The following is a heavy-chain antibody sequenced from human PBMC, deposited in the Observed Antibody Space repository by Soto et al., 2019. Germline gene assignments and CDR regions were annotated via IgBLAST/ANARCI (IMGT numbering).Heavy chain of an antibody. Sequence: SETLSVTCSVAGASFRSTPYFWGWIRQPPGKGQEWIASPYYGGMTYYTPSLKSRLTISIDTSRSPCFLRRSTVTVSGTAVNYCAAAPETASPAGYYVNYFGTWGQGTLVTVSS. CDR1: GASFRSTPYF. CDR2: PYYGGMT. J-gene: IGHJ4*02. D-gene: IGHD3-22*01. V-gene: IGHV4-39*01. CDR3: AAAPETASPAGYYVNYFGT.